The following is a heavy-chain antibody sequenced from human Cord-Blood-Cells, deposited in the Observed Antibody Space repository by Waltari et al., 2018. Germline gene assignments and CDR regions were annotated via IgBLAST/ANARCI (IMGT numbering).Heavy chain of an antibody. J-gene: IGHJ4*02. CDR2: IYHSGST. Sequence: QVQLQESGPGLVKPSETLSLTCTVSGYSISSGYYWGWIRQPPGKGLEWIGSIYHSGSTYHNPSLKSRVTISVDTSKNQFSLKLSSVTAADTAVYYCASAWIQLWFDYWGQGTLVTVSS. CDR3: ASAWIQLWFDY. D-gene: IGHD5-18*01. CDR1: GYSISSGYY. V-gene: IGHV4-38-2*02.